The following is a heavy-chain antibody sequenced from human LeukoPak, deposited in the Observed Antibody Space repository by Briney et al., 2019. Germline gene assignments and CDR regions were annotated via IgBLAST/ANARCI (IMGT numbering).Heavy chain of an antibody. J-gene: IGHJ3*02. Sequence: GGSLRLSCAASGFTFNIYTMNWVRQAPGKGLEWVSYISSSSSTIYYADSVKGRFTISRDNAKNSLYLQMNSLRAEDTAVYYCARVATTNAFDIWGQGTMVTVSS. CDR2: ISSSSSTI. CDR1: GFTFNIYT. V-gene: IGHV3-48*01. D-gene: IGHD5-12*01. CDR3: ARVATTNAFDI.